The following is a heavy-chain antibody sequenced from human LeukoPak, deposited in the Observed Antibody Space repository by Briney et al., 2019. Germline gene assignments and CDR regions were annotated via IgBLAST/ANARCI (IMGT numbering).Heavy chain of an antibody. CDR1: GYTSTSYG. D-gene: IGHD3-22*01. CDR3: ARARPVDNMIVDSEGFDY. V-gene: IGHV1-18*01. J-gene: IGHJ4*02. Sequence: ASVKVSCKASGYTSTSYGISWVRQAPGQGLEWMGWISAYNANTNYAQKLQGRVTMTTDTSTSTAYMELRSLRSDDTAVYYCARARPVDNMIVDSEGFDYWGQGTLVTVSS. CDR2: ISAYNANT.